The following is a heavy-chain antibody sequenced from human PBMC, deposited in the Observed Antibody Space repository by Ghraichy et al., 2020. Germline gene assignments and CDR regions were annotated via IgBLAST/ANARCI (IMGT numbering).Heavy chain of an antibody. V-gene: IGHV1-69*06. D-gene: IGHD1-26*01. Sequence: SVKVSCKASGGTFSSYAISWVRQAPGQGLEWMGGIITIFGTANYAQKFQGRVTITADKSTSTAYMELSSLRSEDTAVYYCARDDSGSYLIGAFDIWGQGTMVTVSS. CDR1: GGTFSSYA. J-gene: IGHJ3*02. CDR2: IITIFGTA. CDR3: ARDDSGSYLIGAFDI.